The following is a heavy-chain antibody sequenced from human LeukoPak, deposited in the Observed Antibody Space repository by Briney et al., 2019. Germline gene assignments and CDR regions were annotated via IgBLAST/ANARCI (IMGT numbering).Heavy chain of an antibody. CDR1: GFTFSSYS. J-gene: IGHJ4*02. Sequence: SGGSLRLSCAASGFTFSSYSMNGVRQAPGKGVEWVSSISSSSIYIYYADSVKGRFTISRDNAKNSLYLQMNSLRAEDTAVYYCARVDGGYVFDYWGQGTLVTVSS. CDR2: ISSSSIYI. CDR3: ARVDGGYVFDY. D-gene: IGHD5-12*01. V-gene: IGHV3-21*01.